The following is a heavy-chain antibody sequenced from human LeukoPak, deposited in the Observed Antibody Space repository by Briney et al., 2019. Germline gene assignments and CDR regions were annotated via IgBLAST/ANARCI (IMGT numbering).Heavy chain of an antibody. CDR2: IANSGGTI. CDR3: ARETRGAFDY. CDR1: GFTLSSYQ. V-gene: IGHV3-48*03. Sequence: GGSLRLSCVASGFTLSSYQMNWVRQAPGKGLEWVSYIANSGGTILYADSVKGLFTISRDDAKNSLYLQMNTLRVEDTAIYYCARETRGAFDYWGQGTLVTVSS. D-gene: IGHD4/OR15-4a*01. J-gene: IGHJ4*02.